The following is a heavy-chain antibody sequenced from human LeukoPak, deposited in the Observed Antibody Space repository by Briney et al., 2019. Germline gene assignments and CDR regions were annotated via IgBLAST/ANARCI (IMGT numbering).Heavy chain of an antibody. CDR1: GGSISSSSHS. D-gene: IGHD3-10*01. CDR2: IYYSGST. J-gene: IGHJ6*03. CDR3: ARDIPYGETRRYMDV. Sequence: SETLSLTCTVSGGSISSSSHSWGWIRQPPGKGLEWIGSIYYSGSTYYNPSLKSRVTISVDTSKNQFSLKLSSVTAADTAVYYCARDIPYGETRRYMDVWGKGTTVTVSS. V-gene: IGHV4-39*07.